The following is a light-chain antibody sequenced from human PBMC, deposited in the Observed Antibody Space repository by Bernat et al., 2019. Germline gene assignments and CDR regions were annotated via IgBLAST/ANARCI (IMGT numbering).Light chain of an antibody. CDR1: QSLLHRDGNNY. CDR3: VQTLQTLWT. CDR2: LCS. J-gene: IGKJ1*01. V-gene: IGKV2-28*01. Sequence: DIVMTQSPLSLPVTPGEPASISCRSSQSLLHRDGNNYLEWYLQKPGRSPQLLIYLCSNRASGVPDRFSGSGSGTDFTLKISRVEAEDVGIYYCVQTLQTLWTFGKGTVVEIK.